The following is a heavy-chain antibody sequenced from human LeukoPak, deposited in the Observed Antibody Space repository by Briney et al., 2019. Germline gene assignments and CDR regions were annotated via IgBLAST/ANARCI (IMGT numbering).Heavy chain of an antibody. D-gene: IGHD4-23*01. Sequence: PSETLSLTCAVYGGSFSGYYWSWIRQPPGKGLEWIGYIYYSGSTNYNPSLKSRVTISVDTSKNQFSLKLSSVTAADTAVYYCARDKLLGAFDIWGQGTMVTVSP. CDR1: GGSFSGYY. V-gene: IGHV4-59*01. CDR3: ARDKLLGAFDI. CDR2: IYYSGST. J-gene: IGHJ3*02.